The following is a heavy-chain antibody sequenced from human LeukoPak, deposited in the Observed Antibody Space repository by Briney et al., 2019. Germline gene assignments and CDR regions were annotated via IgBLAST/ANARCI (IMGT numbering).Heavy chain of an antibody. V-gene: IGHV3-53*01. CDR1: GFNAISNY. Sequence: GGSLRLSCAASGFNAISNYMSWVRQAPGKGLEWVSVIYTGGSTYYADSVKGRFTISRDNSKNTLYLQMNSLRAEDTAMYYCARHGVMGDAFDIWGQGTMVTVSS. CDR3: ARHGVMGDAFDI. CDR2: IYTGGST. J-gene: IGHJ3*02. D-gene: IGHD2-8*01.